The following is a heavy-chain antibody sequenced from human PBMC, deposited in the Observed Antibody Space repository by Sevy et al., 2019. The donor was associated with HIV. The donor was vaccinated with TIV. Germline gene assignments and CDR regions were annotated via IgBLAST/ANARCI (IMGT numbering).Heavy chain of an antibody. J-gene: IGHJ4*02. Sequence: GGSLRLSCAASEFTFSTYAMNWVRQAPGKGLEWVSSISSLSRYIYYADSVKGRFTISRDNAKNSLYLQMNSLTAEDPAVYYCARGLTPPVEDPGTYPSYFGYWGQGTLVTVSS. V-gene: IGHV3-21*01. CDR1: EFTFSTYA. CDR3: ARGLTPPVEDPGTYPSYFGY. CDR2: ISSLSRYI. D-gene: IGHD1-26*01.